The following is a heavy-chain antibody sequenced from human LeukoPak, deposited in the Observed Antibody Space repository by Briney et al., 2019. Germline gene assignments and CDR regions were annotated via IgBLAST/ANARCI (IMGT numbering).Heavy chain of an antibody. CDR2: IKQDGSEK. Sequence: GGPLRLSCAASGFTLSSYWMIWVRQAPGKGLEWVANIKQDGSEKYYVDSVKGRFTISRDNAKNSLYLQMNSLRAEDTAVYYCARDFGGSCYYWGQGTLVTVSS. V-gene: IGHV3-7*01. D-gene: IGHD2-15*01. CDR1: GFTLSSYW. J-gene: IGHJ4*02. CDR3: ARDFGGSCYY.